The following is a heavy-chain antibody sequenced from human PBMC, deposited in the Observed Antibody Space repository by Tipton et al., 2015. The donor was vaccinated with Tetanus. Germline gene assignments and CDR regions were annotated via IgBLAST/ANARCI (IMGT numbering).Heavy chain of an antibody. Sequence: SLRLSCAASGFIFSSYGIHWVRQAPGKGLEWVAASWCDGTDTYYADSVKGRFTISRDNSKNTLYLQMNSLRAEDTAVYYCASEADWSGGSCFSGAFDNGGQGTRVPVPS. D-gene: IGHD2-15*01. CDR1: GFIFSSYG. V-gene: IGHV3-33*01. CDR2: SWCDGTDT. CDR3: ASEADWSGGSCFSGAFDN. J-gene: IGHJ4*02.